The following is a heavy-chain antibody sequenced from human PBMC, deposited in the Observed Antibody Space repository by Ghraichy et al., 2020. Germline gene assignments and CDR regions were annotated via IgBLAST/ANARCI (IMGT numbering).Heavy chain of an antibody. CDR2: IYYSGST. Sequence: AETLSLTCTVSGGSISSYYWSWIRQPPGKGLEWIGYIYYSGSTNYNPSLKSRVTISVDTSKNQFSLKLSSVTAADTAVYYCASSSGPTVPYYFDYWGQGTLVTVSS. V-gene: IGHV4-59*01. CDR1: GGSISSYY. J-gene: IGHJ4*02. CDR3: ASSSGPTVPYYFDY. D-gene: IGHD6-19*01.